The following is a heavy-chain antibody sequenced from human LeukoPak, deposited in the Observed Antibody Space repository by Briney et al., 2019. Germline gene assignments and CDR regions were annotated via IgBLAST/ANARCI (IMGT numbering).Heavy chain of an antibody. CDR3: ARARRYYYDSSGSRQEYFDL. D-gene: IGHD3-22*01. J-gene: IGHJ2*01. CDR1: GGSISDYF. V-gene: IGHV4-59*01. Sequence: SETLSLTCTISGGSISDYFWTWIRQPPGKGLEWIGYIHYSGSTIYNPSLKTRVTISVDMSENHFSLRLSSVTAADTAVYYCARARRYYYDSSGSRQEYFDLWGRGTLVTVSS. CDR2: IHYSGST.